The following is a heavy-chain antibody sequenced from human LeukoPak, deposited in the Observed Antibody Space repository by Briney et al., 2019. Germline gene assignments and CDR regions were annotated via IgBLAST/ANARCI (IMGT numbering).Heavy chain of an antibody. D-gene: IGHD6-19*01. V-gene: IGHV3-13*04. CDR2: IGTSGDT. CDR3: SRVGSSGWPNYFDS. CDR1: GFTFSSYD. Sequence: GGSLRLSCAASGFTFSSYDMHWVRQATGKGLEWVSVIGTSGDTYYAGSVKGRFTISRENAKNSLYLQTNSLTAGDTAVYFCSRVGSSGWPNYFDSWGQGTLVTVSS. J-gene: IGHJ4*02.